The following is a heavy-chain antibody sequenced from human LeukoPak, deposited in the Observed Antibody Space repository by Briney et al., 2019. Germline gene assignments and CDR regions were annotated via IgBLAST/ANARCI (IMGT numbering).Heavy chain of an antibody. CDR2: MNPNSGNT. Sequence: GASVKVSCKASGGTFSSYAISWVRQATGQGLEWMGWMNPNSGNTGYAQKFQGRVTMTRNTSISTAYMELSSLRSEDTAVYYCARGRRFLEWLLYYYYYYGMDVWGQGTTVTVSS. CDR1: GGTFSSYA. D-gene: IGHD3-3*01. V-gene: IGHV1-8*02. J-gene: IGHJ6*02. CDR3: ARGRRFLEWLLYYYYYYGMDV.